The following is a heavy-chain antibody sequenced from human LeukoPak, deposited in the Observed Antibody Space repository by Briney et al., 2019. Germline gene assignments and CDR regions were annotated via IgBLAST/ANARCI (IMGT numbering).Heavy chain of an antibody. V-gene: IGHV4-39*01. Sequence: PSETLSLTCTVSGGSISSSSYYWGWIRQPPGKGLEWIGSIYYSGSTYYNPSLKSRVTISVDTSKNQFSLKLSSVTAADTAVYYCARLWGIVLMVYPWGRGTLVTVSS. CDR2: IYYSGST. CDR1: GGSISSSSYY. D-gene: IGHD2-8*01. CDR3: ARLWGIVLMVYP. J-gene: IGHJ5*02.